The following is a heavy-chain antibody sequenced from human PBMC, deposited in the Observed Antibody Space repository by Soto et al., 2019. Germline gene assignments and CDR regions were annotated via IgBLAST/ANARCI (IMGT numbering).Heavy chain of an antibody. D-gene: IGHD4-17*01. V-gene: IGHV3-23*01. CDR3: AKDKEVTTVNYYYYYGMDV. J-gene: IGHJ6*02. CDR2: ISGSGGST. CDR1: GFTISSYA. Sequence: EVQLLESGGGLVQPGGSLRLSCAASGFTISSYAMSGVRQAPGKGLEWVSAISGSGGSTYYADSVKGRFTISRDNSKNTLYLQMNSLRAEDTAVYYCAKDKEVTTVNYYYYYGMDVWGQGTTVTVSS.